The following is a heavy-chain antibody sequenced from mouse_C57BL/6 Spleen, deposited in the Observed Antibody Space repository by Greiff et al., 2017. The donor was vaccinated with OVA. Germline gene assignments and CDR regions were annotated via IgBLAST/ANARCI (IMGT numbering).Heavy chain of an antibody. V-gene: IGHV5-17*01. D-gene: IGHD6-1*01. J-gene: IGHJ2*01. CDR1: GFTFSDYG. Sequence: EVKLMESGGGLVKPGGSLKLSCAASGFTFSDYGMHWVRQAPEKGLEWVAYISSGSSTIYYADTVKGRFTISSDNAKNTLFLQMTSLRFEDTAMYYCARMTQCYFDYWGQGTTLTVSS. CDR2: ISSGSSTI. CDR3: ARMTQCYFDY.